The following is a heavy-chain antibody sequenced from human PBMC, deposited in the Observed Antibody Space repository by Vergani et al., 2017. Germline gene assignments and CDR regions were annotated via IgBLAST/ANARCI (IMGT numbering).Heavy chain of an antibody. D-gene: IGHD3-3*01. J-gene: IGHJ3*02. V-gene: IGHV4-39*01. CDR3: ARHYDFWSGYPRHDAFDI. Sequence: QLQLQESGPGLVKPSETLSLTCTVSAGSISSSSYYWGWIRQPPGKGLEWIGSIYYSGSTYYNPSLKSRVTISVDTSKNQFSLKLSSVTAADTAVYYCARHYDFWSGYPRHDAFDIWGQGTMVTVSS. CDR1: AGSISSSSYY. CDR2: IYYSGST.